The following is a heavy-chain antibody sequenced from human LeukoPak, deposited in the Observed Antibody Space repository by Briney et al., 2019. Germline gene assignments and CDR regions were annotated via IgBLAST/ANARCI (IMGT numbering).Heavy chain of an antibody. V-gene: IGHV3-23*01. CDR3: ARVAYGDYYSDFDY. CDR2: ISGSAGST. Sequence: GGSLRLSCAASGFTFSSYAMSWVRQAPGKGLEWVSVISGSAGSTSYADSVKGRFTISRGNSKNTLYLQMSSLRAEDTAVYYCARVAYGDYYSDFDYWGQGTLVTVSS. J-gene: IGHJ4*02. D-gene: IGHD4-17*01. CDR1: GFTFSSYA.